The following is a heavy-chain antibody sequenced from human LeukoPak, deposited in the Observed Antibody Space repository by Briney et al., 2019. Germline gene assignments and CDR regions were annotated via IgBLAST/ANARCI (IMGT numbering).Heavy chain of an antibody. CDR3: VKEVTYYYGSGSYFDY. CDR2: ISSNGGST. CDR1: GFTFSSYA. J-gene: IGHJ4*02. D-gene: IGHD3-10*01. Sequence: GGSLRPSCSASGFTFSSYAMHWVRQAPGKGLEYVSAISSNGGSTYYADSVKGRFTISRDNSKNTLYLQMSSLRAEDTAVYYCVKEVTYYYGSGSYFDYWGQGTLVTVSS. V-gene: IGHV3-64D*06.